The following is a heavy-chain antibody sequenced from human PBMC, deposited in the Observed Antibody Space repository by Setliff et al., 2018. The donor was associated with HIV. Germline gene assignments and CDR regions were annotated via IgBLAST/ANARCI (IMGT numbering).Heavy chain of an antibody. Sequence: GESLKISCAASGFTFSGNWMSWVRQAPGKGLVWVSRINTDGSTTSYADSVKGRFTISRDNAKNSLYLQMNSLRAEDTAVYYCARVMEDCINGNCYVFDYWGQGTLVTVSS. CDR2: INTDGSTT. V-gene: IGHV3-74*01. D-gene: IGHD2-15*01. J-gene: IGHJ4*02. CDR1: GFTFSGNW. CDR3: ARVMEDCINGNCYVFDY.